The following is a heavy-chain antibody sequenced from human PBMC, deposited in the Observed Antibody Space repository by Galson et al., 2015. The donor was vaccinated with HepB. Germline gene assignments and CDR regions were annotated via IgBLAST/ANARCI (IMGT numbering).Heavy chain of an antibody. CDR2: ISYDGSNK. CDR1: GFTFSSYP. J-gene: IGHJ4*02. V-gene: IGHV3-30*04. CDR3: ARESLVHLDY. D-gene: IGHD2-8*02. Sequence: SLRLSCAASGFTFSSYPMHWVRQAPGKGLEWVAVISYDGSNKYYADSVKGRFTIARDNSKNTLYLQMNSLKPEDTAVYYCARESLVHLDYWGQGTPVTVSS.